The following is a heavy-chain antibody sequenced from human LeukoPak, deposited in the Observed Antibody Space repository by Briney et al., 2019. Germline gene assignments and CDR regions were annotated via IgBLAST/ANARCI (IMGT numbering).Heavy chain of an antibody. CDR3: ASSPYSSSGY. J-gene: IGHJ4*02. Sequence: PGGSLRLSCAASGLTFSSYWMSWVRQAPGEGLEWVANINQAGSEKYFVDSVRGRFTISRDNAKNSLYLQMNSLRVEDTAVYYCASSPYSSSGYWGQGTLVTVSS. CDR1: GLTFSSYW. CDR2: INQAGSEK. D-gene: IGHD6-13*01. V-gene: IGHV3-7*01.